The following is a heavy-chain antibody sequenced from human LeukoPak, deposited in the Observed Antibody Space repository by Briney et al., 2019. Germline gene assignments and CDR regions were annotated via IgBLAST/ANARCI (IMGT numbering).Heavy chain of an antibody. D-gene: IGHD4-17*01. CDR3: ARDSDYGLFDY. V-gene: IGHV3-48*03. CDR2: ISSSGSII. J-gene: IGHJ4*02. CDR1: GFPFSSYE. Sequence: GGSLTLSCAAAGFPFSSYEMNWVRQAPGKGLEWVSYISSSGSIIYYADSVKGRFTISRDNAENSLYLQMNSLRAEDTAVYYCARDSDYGLFDYGGQGTLVTVSS.